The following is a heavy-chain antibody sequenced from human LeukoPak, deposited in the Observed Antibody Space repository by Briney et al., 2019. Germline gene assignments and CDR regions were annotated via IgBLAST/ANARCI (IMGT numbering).Heavy chain of an antibody. CDR1: GYSFTSYW. CDR2: IYPGDSDT. Sequence: GESLKISCKGSGYSFTSYWIGGVRQMPGKGLEWMGIIYPGDSDTRYSPSFQGQVTISADKSISTAYLQWSSLKASDTAMYYCARVTSYYYGSGSPNWFDPWGQGTLVTVSS. J-gene: IGHJ5*02. D-gene: IGHD3-10*01. CDR3: ARVTSYYYGSGSPNWFDP. V-gene: IGHV5-51*01.